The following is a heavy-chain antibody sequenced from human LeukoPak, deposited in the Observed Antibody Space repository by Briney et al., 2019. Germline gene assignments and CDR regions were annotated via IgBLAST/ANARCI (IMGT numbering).Heavy chain of an antibody. CDR2: IYHSGST. CDR1: GYSISSGYY. CDR3: ARETQYYYDSSGYPKYYFDY. Sequence: SETLPLTCTVSGYSISSGYYWGWIRQPPGKGLEWIGSIYHSGSTYYNPSLKSRVTISVDTSKNQFSLKLSSVTAADTAVYYCARETQYYYDSSGYPKYYFDYWGQGTLVTVSS. D-gene: IGHD3-22*01. J-gene: IGHJ4*02. V-gene: IGHV4-38-2*02.